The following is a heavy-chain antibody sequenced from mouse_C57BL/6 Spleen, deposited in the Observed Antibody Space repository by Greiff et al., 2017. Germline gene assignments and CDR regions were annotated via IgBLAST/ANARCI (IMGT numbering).Heavy chain of an antibody. CDR2: ISDGGSYT. Sequence: EVKLVESGGGLVKPGGSLKLSCAASGFTFSSYAMSWVRQTPEKRLEWVATISDGGSYTYYPDNVKGRFTISRDNAKNNLYLQMSHLKSEDTAMYYCAREGRAMDYWGRGTSVTVSS. CDR1: GFTFSSYA. CDR3: AREGRAMDY. V-gene: IGHV5-4*01. J-gene: IGHJ4*01.